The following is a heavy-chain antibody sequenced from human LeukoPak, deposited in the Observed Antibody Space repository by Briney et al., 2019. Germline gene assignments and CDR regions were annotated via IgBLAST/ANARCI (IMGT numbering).Heavy chain of an antibody. D-gene: IGHD6-19*01. V-gene: IGHV3-21*01. CDR2: ISSSSSYI. Sequence: GGSLRLSCAASGFTFSSYSMSWVRQAPGKGLEWVSSISSSSSYIYYADSVKGRFTISRDNAKNSLYLQMNSLRDEDTAVYYCARGYSGGYDYWGQGTLVTVSS. J-gene: IGHJ4*02. CDR3: ARGYSGGYDY. CDR1: GFTFSSYS.